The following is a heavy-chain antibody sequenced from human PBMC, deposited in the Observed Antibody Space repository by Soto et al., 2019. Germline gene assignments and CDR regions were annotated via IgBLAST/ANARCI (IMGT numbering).Heavy chain of an antibody. V-gene: IGHV4-31*03. Sequence: PSETLSLTCTVSGGSISSGGYYWSWIRQHPGKDLEWIGYIYYSGSTYYNPSLKSRVTISVDTSKNQFSLKLSSVTAADTAVYYCARVMATTASFDYWGQGTLVTVSS. CDR1: GGSISSGGYY. CDR2: IYYSGST. D-gene: IGHD5-12*01. CDR3: ARVMATTASFDY. J-gene: IGHJ4*02.